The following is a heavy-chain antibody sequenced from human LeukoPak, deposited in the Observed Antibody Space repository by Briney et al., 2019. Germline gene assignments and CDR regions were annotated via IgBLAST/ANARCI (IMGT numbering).Heavy chain of an antibody. V-gene: IGHV1-18*01. CDR3: ARDASGQVAFGGFDP. J-gene: IGHJ5*02. D-gene: IGHD3-3*01. CDR1: GYTFTSYG. CDR2: ISAYNGNT. Sequence: ASVKVSCKASGYTFTSYGISWVRQAPGQGLEWMGWISAYNGNTNYAQKLQGRVTMTTDTSTSTAYMELRSLRSDDTAVYYCARDASGQVAFGGFDPWGQGTLVTVSS.